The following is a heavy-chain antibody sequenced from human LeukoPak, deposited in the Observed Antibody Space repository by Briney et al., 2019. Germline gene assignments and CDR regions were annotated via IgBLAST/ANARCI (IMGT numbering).Heavy chain of an antibody. D-gene: IGHD3-22*01. CDR3: AGGIYYDNSGGYYFDF. CDR1: GGSFSGYY. J-gene: IGHJ4*02. Sequence: SETLSLTCAVYGGSFSGYYWSWIRQPPGKGLEWIGEINHSGSTNYNPSLKSRVTISVDTSKNQFSLELSSVTAADTAVYYCAGGIYYDNSGGYYFDFWGQGTLVTVSS. V-gene: IGHV4-34*01. CDR2: INHSGST.